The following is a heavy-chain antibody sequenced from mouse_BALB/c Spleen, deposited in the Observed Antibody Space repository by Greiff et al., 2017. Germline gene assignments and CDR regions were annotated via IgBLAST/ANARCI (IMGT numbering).Heavy chain of an antibody. CDR2: ISSGGSYT. Sequence: EVKLVESGGGLVKPGGSLKLSCAASGFTFSSYTMSWVRQTPEKRLEWVATISSGGSYTYYPDSVKGRFTISRDNAKNTLYLQMSSLKSEDTAMYYCTRDRGSREGYFDYWGQGTTLTVSS. J-gene: IGHJ2*01. D-gene: IGHD1-1*01. V-gene: IGHV5-6-4*01. CDR1: GFTFSSYT. CDR3: TRDRGSREGYFDY.